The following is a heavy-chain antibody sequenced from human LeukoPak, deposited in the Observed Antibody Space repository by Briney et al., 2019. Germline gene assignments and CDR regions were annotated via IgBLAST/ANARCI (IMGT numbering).Heavy chain of an antibody. Sequence: SGTLSLTCAVYGGSFSGYYWSWIRQPPGKGLEWIGEINHSGSTNYNPSLKSRVTISVDTSKNQFSLKLSSVTAADTAVYYCARGRRGQLRVRLTNRNYSYYMDVWGKGTTVTVSS. CDR2: INHSGST. CDR3: ARGRRGQLRVRLTNRNYSYYMDV. D-gene: IGHD6-6*01. V-gene: IGHV4-34*01. CDR1: GGSFSGYY. J-gene: IGHJ6*03.